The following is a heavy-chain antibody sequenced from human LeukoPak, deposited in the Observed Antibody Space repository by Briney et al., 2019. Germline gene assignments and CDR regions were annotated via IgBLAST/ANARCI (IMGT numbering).Heavy chain of an antibody. V-gene: IGHV3-7*01. CDR2: IKQDGSEK. CDR3: ARAGVARHWIPGYFDY. CDR1: GFTFSSYW. J-gene: IGHJ4*02. Sequence: PGGSLRLSCAASGFTFSSYWMSWVRQAPGKGLEWVANIKQDGSEKYYVDSVKGRFTISRDNAKNSLYLQMNSLRAEDTAVYYCARAGVARHWIPGYFDYWGQGTLVTVSS. D-gene: IGHD1-1*01.